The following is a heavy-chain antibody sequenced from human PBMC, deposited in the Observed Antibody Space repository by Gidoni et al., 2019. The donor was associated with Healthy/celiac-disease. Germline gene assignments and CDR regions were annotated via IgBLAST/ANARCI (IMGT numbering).Heavy chain of an antibody. CDR3: ARVGYSYGLDD. Sequence: QVQMQESGPELVKPSETLSLTCTVSGGSISSYYWSWIRQPPGQGLEWIGYIYYSGSTNYNPSLKSRVTISVDTSKNQFSLKLSSVTAADTAVYYCARVGYSYGLDDWGQGTLVTVSS. CDR2: IYYSGST. CDR1: GGSISSYY. D-gene: IGHD5-18*01. V-gene: IGHV4-59*01. J-gene: IGHJ4*02.